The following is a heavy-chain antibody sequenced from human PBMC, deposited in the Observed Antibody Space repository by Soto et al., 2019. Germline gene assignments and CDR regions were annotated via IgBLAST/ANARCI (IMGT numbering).Heavy chain of an antibody. D-gene: IGHD2-8*02. J-gene: IGHJ6*02. Sequence: EVQLVESGGGLIPPGESLTLSCAASGFSVTSKNMNWVRQAPGKGLEWVSVIYRSGSTSYADSVKGRFSISRDISKNTVSLQMNTLRAEDTAVYLGAREDSGGTTYLYHGMDVWGQGTTVTVS. CDR1: GFSVTSKN. V-gene: IGHV3-53*01. CDR2: IYRSGST. CDR3: AREDSGGTTYLYHGMDV.